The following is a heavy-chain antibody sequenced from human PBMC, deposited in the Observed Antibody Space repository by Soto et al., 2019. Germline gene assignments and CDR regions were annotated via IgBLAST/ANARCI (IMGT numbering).Heavy chain of an antibody. Sequence: ASLKVSCKASGYTFINCYIHWVRQAPGQGLEWIGRIIPSDGSTHYAQRFQDRVIMTRDTSTSTVYMELNSLRSEDSAVYYCARGGPELATIGSFDYWGQGTLVTVS. CDR1: GYTFINCY. CDR2: IIPSDGST. J-gene: IGHJ4*02. V-gene: IGHV1-46*01. D-gene: IGHD5-12*01. CDR3: ARGGPELATIGSFDY.